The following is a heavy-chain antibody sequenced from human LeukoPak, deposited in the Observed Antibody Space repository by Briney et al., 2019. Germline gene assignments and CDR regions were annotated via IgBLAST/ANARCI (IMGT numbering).Heavy chain of an antibody. CDR3: ARDLPLSGSYYNTIDY. CDR2: IWYDGSNK. CDR1: GFTFSSYG. D-gene: IGHD3-10*01. Sequence: PGRSLRLSCAASGFTFSSYGMHWVRQAPGKGLEWVAVIWYDGSNKYYADSVKGRFTISRDNSKNTLHLQMNSLRAEDTAVYYCARDLPLSGSYYNTIDYWGQGTLVTVSS. J-gene: IGHJ4*02. V-gene: IGHV3-33*01.